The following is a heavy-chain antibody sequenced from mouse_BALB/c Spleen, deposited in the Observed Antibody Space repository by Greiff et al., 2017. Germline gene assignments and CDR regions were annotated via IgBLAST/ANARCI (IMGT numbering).Heavy chain of an antibody. Sequence: EVHLVESGPGLVKPSQSLSLTCSVTGYSITSGYYWNWIRQFPGNKLEWMGYISYDGSNNYNPSLKNRISITRDTSKNQFFLKLNSVTTEDTATYYCARVKVRRFGAMDYWGQGTSVTVSS. CDR3: ARVKVRRFGAMDY. J-gene: IGHJ4*01. D-gene: IGHD2-14*01. CDR2: ISYDGSN. CDR1: GYSITSGYY. V-gene: IGHV3-6*02.